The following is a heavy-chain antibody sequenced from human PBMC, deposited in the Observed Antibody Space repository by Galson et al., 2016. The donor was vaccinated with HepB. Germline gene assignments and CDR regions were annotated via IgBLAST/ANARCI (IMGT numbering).Heavy chain of an antibody. D-gene: IGHD2-21*02. J-gene: IGHJ4*02. Sequence: SLRLSCAASGFTFSSYAMRWVRQAPGEGLEWVSGITGSGGNTYYADSVQGRFTISRDDSKNTLYLQMNSLRAEDTAVYYCAKRPDCDYAAYYFDYWGQGTLVTVSS. CDR1: GFTFSSYA. CDR2: ITGSGGNT. CDR3: AKRPDCDYAAYYFDY. V-gene: IGHV3-23*01.